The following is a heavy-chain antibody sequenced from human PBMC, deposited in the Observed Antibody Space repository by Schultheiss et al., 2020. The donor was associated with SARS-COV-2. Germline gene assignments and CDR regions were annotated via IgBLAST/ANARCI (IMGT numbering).Heavy chain of an antibody. D-gene: IGHD3-10*01. V-gene: IGHV4-59*08. Sequence: SETLSLTCAVYGGSFSGYYWSWIRQPPGKGLEWIGYIYYSGSTYYNPSLKSRVTISVDTSKNQFSLKLSSVTAADTAVYYCARTDPRTLRVRGVRGGNWFDPWGQGTLVTVSS. J-gene: IGHJ5*02. CDR1: GGSFSGYY. CDR2: IYYSGST. CDR3: ARTDPRTLRVRGVRGGNWFDP.